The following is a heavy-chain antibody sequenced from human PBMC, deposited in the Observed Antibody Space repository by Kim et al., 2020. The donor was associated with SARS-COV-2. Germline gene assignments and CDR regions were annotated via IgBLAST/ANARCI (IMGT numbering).Heavy chain of an antibody. Sequence: SETLSLTCTVSGGSISSYYWSWIRQPPGKGLEWIGYIYYSGSTNYNPSLKSRVTISVDTSKNQFSLKLSSVTAADTAVYYCARAGRVGHYVTNYYYYGMDVWGQGTTVTVSS. D-gene: IGHD1-26*01. CDR1: GGSISSYY. J-gene: IGHJ6*02. CDR2: IYYSGST. CDR3: ARAGRVGHYVTNYYYYGMDV. V-gene: IGHV4-59*01.